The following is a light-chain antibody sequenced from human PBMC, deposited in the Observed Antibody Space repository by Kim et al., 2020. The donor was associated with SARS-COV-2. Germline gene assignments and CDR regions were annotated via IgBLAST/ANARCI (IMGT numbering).Light chain of an antibody. CDR2: DAS. CDR1: QSVVKY. J-gene: IGKJ2*01. V-gene: IGKV1-5*01. CDR3: QHYITYPYT. Sequence: SASVGDRVTITCRASQSVVKYLAWYQQKPGKAPRLLIYDASTLESGVPPRFSGSGSGTELTLTISSLQPDDFATYYCQHYITYPYTFGQGTKLEIK.